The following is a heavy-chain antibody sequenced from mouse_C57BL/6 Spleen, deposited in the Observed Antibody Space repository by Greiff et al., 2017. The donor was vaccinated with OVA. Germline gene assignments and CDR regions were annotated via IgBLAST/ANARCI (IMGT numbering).Heavy chain of an antibody. J-gene: IGHJ4*01. CDR3: AREGYAMDY. CDR1: GYTFTDYY. Sequence: QVQLQQSGAELVRPGASVKLSCKASGYTFTDYYINWVKQRPGQGLERIARIYPGSGNTYYNEKFKGKATLTAEKSSSTAYMQLSSLTSEDSAVYFCAREGYAMDYWGQGTSVTVSS. V-gene: IGHV1-76*01. CDR2: IYPGSGNT.